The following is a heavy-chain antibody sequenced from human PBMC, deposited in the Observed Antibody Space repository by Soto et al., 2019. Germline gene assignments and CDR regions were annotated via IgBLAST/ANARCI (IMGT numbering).Heavy chain of an antibody. D-gene: IGHD7-27*01. J-gene: IGHJ4*02. CDR2: IIPIFGTA. V-gene: IGHV1-69*13. Sequence: ASVKVSCKASGGTFSSYAISWVRQAPGQGLEWMGGIIPIFGTANYAQKFQGRVTITADESTSTAYMELSSLRSEDTAMYYCVKRRELGSNDYWGQGTLVTVSS. CDR1: GGTFSSYA. CDR3: VKRRELGSNDY.